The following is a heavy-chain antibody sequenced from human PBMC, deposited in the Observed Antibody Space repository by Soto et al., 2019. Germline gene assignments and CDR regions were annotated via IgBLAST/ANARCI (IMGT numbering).Heavy chain of an antibody. CDR1: GYTFTSYG. J-gene: IGHJ4*02. V-gene: IGHV1-18*01. Sequence: ASVKVSCKASGYTFTSYGISWVRQAPGQGLEWVGWISAYNGNTNYAQKLQGRVTMTTDTSTSTAYMELRSLRSDDTAVYYCARDTPGYGSGSYYNIPADWGQGSLVTVSS. CDR2: ISAYNGNT. D-gene: IGHD3-10*01. CDR3: ARDTPGYGSGSYYNIPAD.